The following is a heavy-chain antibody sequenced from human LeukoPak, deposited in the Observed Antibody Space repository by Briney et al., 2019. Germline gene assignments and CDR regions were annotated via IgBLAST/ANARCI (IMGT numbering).Heavy chain of an antibody. CDR3: AKYYYDSSGYGYVWWYFDL. Sequence: SVKVSCKASGGTFSSYTISWVRQAPGQGLEWMGRIIPILGIAYYAQKFQGRVTITADKSTSTAYMELSSLRSEDTAVYYCAKYYYDSSGYGYVWWYFDLWGRGTLVTVSS. D-gene: IGHD3-22*01. J-gene: IGHJ2*01. CDR2: IIPILGIA. V-gene: IGHV1-69*02. CDR1: GGTFSSYT.